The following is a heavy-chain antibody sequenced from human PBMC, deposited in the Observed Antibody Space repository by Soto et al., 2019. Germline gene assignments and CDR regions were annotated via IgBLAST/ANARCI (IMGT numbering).Heavy chain of an antibody. J-gene: IGHJ5*02. CDR2: IYHSGST. V-gene: IGHV4-4*02. Sequence: QVQLQESGPGLVKPSGTLSLTCAVSGSSISSSNWWSWVRQPPGKGLEWIGEIYHSGSTNYNPSPKCRVTISVDKSKNQFSLKLSSVTAADTAVYYCARLYMVRGVMDWFDPWGQGTLVTVSP. CDR3: ARLYMVRGVMDWFDP. CDR1: GSSISSSNW. D-gene: IGHD3-10*01.